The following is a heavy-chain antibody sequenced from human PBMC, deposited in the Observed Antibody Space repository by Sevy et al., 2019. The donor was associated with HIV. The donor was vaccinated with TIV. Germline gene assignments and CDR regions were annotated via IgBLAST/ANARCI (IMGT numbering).Heavy chain of an antibody. D-gene: IGHD1-26*01. CDR2: IYYNGHI. V-gene: IGHV4-59*08. Sequence: SETLSLTCTVSGGSITSLYWNWIRQPPGKGLEWIAHIYYNGHINYNPSLKSRVTFSLDTSKNQFSLRLSSVTAADTAMYYCAGENAWGRGYSWGQGTLVTVSS. J-gene: IGHJ4*02. CDR3: AGENAWGRGYS. CDR1: GGSITSLY.